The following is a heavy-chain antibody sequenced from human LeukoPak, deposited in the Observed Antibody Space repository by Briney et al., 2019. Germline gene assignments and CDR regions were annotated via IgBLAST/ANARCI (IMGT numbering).Heavy chain of an antibody. J-gene: IGHJ6*03. D-gene: IGHD1-7*01. CDR3: ARRPGTTLNYMDV. CDR2: IYPGDSDT. Sequence: GXPLQISCQGSGYSFTSYWIGWVRQLPGKGLEWMGIIYPGDSDTRYSPSFQGQVTISADKSISTAYLQWSSLKASDTAMYYCARRPGTTLNYMDVWGKGTTVTVSS. CDR1: GYSFTSYW. V-gene: IGHV5-51*01.